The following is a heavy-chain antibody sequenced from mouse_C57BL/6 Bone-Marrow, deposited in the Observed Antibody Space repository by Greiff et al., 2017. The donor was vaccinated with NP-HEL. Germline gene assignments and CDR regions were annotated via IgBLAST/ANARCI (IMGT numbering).Heavy chain of an antibody. Sequence: EVMLVESGGGLVKPGGSLKLSCAASGFTFSDYGMAWVRQAPRKGPEWVAFISNLAYSIYYADTVTGRFTISRENAKNTLYLEMSSLRSEDTAMYYCARPYYYGAMDYWGQGTSVTVSS. CDR3: ARPYYYGAMDY. D-gene: IGHD1-1*01. V-gene: IGHV5-15*01. CDR1: GFTFSDYG. CDR2: ISNLAYSI. J-gene: IGHJ4*01.